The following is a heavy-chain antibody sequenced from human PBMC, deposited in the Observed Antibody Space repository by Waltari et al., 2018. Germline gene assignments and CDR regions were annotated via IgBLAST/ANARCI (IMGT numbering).Heavy chain of an antibody. CDR1: GFTFSSYD. CDR3: AKGPAARTNWFDP. V-gene: IGHV3-23*01. CDR2: IGSSGRNT. J-gene: IGHJ5*02. D-gene: IGHD2-2*01. Sequence: EVQLLESGGGLVQPGGSLRLSCAASGFTFSSYDMGWVRQAPGKGLEWVSVIGSSGRNTYYADSVKGRFTISRDDSKNTLYLQMNSLRAEDTAVYYCAKGPAARTNWFDPWGQGTLVTVSS.